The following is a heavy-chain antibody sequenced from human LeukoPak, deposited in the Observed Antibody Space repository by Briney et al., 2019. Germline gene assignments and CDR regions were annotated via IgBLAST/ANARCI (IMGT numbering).Heavy chain of an antibody. CDR3: ARPMTMSKDAFDI. Sequence: GGSLRLSCAASGFTFSSYAMHWVRQAPGKGLEGVAGISYDGSNKYHADSVKGRFIISRDNSKNTLYLQMNSLRVEGTAVYYCARPMTMSKDAFDIWGQGTMVTVSS. V-gene: IGHV3-30-3*01. CDR2: ISYDGSNK. D-gene: IGHD4/OR15-4a*01. CDR1: GFTFSSYA. J-gene: IGHJ3*02.